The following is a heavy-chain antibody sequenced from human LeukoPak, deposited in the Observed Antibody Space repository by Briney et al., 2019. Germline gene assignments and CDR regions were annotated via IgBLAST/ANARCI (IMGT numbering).Heavy chain of an antibody. V-gene: IGHV4-61*01. CDR2: IYYSGST. J-gene: IGHJ5*02. CDR3: ARAETLGYCSGGSCFSFYSTILTT. Sequence: SETLSLTCTVSGGSISSSSYYWSWIRQPPGKGLEWIGYIYYSGSTNYNPSLKSRVTISVDTSKNQFSLKLSSVTAADTAVYYCARAETLGYCSGGSCFSFYSTILTTWGQGTLVTVSS. D-gene: IGHD2-15*01. CDR1: GGSISSSSYY.